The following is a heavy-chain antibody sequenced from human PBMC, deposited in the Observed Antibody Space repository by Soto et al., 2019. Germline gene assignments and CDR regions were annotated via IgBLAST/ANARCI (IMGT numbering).Heavy chain of an antibody. CDR2: IIPIFGTA. Sequence: QVQLVQSGAEVKKPGSSVKVSCKASGGTFNSYAISWVRQAPGQGLEWMGGIIPIFGTADYAQKFEGRVTITAVESTSTAYMELSSLRSEDTAVYYCASHYDSGGYYYRGLDDWGQGTLVTVSS. CDR1: GGTFNSYA. V-gene: IGHV1-69*12. J-gene: IGHJ4*02. D-gene: IGHD3-22*01. CDR3: ASHYDSGGYYYRGLDD.